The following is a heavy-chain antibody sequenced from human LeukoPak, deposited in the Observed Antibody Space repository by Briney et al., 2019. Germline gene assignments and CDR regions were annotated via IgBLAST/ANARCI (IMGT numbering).Heavy chain of an antibody. CDR3: ARVVTAMALDC. J-gene: IGHJ4*02. V-gene: IGHV3-74*01. CDR2: INTDGSST. CDR1: GFTFSSYW. D-gene: IGHD5-18*01. Sequence: GSLRLSCAASGFTFSSYWMHWVRQAPGKGLVWVSRINTDGSSTSYADSVKGRFTISRDNAKNTLYLQMNSLRAEDTAVYYCARVVTAMALDCRGQGTLVTVSS.